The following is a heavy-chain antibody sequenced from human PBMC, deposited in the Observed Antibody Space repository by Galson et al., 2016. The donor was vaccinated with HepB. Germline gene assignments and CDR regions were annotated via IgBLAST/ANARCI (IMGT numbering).Heavy chain of an antibody. CDR2: IRFDGSYT. D-gene: IGHD1-26*01. CDR1: GFSFSGHN. V-gene: IGHV3-33*01. Sequence: SLRLSCAASGFSFSGHNMHWVRQAPGKGLEWEALIRFDGSYTHHADSVKGRFTISRDNSKNTLYLQMNSLRVEDTAVDYCARDSGGLVGARDYWGQGTLVTVSS. J-gene: IGHJ4*02. CDR3: ARDSGGLVGARDY.